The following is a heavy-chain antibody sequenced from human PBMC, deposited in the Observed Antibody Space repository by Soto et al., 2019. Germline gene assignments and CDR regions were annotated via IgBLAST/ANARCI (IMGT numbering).Heavy chain of an antibody. V-gene: IGHV3-43*01. Sequence: EVQLVESGGGVVQPGGSLRLSCAASGFPFDDYSMNWVRQVPGKGLEWVSLISWDGADTYYADSVKGRFTVSRDNSKNSLYLQMNSLTTEDTALYSCAKLGWGVSYSESHASDILGQGTMVTVSS. D-gene: IGHD1-26*01. CDR3: AKLGWGVSYSESHASDI. CDR2: ISWDGADT. J-gene: IGHJ3*02. CDR1: GFPFDDYS.